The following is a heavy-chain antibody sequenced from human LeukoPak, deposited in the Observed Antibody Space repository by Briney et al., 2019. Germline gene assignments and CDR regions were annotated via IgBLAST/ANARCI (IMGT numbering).Heavy chain of an antibody. J-gene: IGHJ4*02. D-gene: IGHD6-6*01. CDR1: GFTFNSYS. CDR3: AKDAGHIAARRGSYYFDY. CDR2: ISSSSSYI. Sequence: GGSLSLSCAASGFTFNSYSMNWVRQAPGKGLEGVSSISSSSSYIYYADTVKGRFTISRDNAKNSLYLQMNSLRAEDTAVYYCAKDAGHIAARRGSYYFDYWGQGTLVTVSS. V-gene: IGHV3-21*01.